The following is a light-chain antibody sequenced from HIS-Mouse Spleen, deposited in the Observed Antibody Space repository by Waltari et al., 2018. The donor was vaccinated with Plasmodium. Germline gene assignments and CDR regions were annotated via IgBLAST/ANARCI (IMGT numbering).Light chain of an antibody. V-gene: IGLV3-25*03. CDR2: KDS. CDR3: QSADV. Sequence: SYELPQPPSVSVSPGQTARLTCSGDALPKQYAYWYQQKPGQAPVLVIYKDSERPSGIPERFSGSSSGTTVTLTISGVQAEDEADYYCQSADVFGGGTKLTVL. CDR1: ALPKQY. J-gene: IGLJ3*02.